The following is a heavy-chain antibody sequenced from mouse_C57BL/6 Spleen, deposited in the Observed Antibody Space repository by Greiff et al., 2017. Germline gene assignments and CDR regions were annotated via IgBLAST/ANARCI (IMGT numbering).Heavy chain of an antibody. CDR1: GYTFTSYW. J-gene: IGHJ4*01. V-gene: IGHV1-72*01. Sequence: VQLQQPGAELVKPGASVKLSCKASGYTFTSYWMHWVKQRPGRGLGWIGRVDPNSGGTKYNEKFKSKATLTVDKPSSTAYMQLSSLTSEDSAVYYCARGGDYAMDYWGQGTSVTVSS. CDR3: ARGGDYAMDY. CDR2: VDPNSGGT.